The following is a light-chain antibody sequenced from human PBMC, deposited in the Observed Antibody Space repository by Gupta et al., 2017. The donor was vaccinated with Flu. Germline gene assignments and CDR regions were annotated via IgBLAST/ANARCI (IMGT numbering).Light chain of an antibody. CDR3: AAWDDSLSGVA. CDR1: SSNIGSNY. V-gene: IGLV1-47*01. J-gene: IGLJ3*02. Sequence: QSVLTQPPSASGTAGQRVTISCSGSSSNIGSNYVYWYQQLPGTAPKLLIYKNNQRPSGVPDRFSGSKSDTSASLAISGLRSEDESDYCCAAWDDSLSGVAFGGGTKVTVL. CDR2: KNN.